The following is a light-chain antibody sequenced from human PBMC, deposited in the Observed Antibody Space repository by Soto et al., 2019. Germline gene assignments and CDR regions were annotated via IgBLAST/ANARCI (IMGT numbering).Light chain of an antibody. CDR1: SSDVGRYNY. Sequence: QSALTQPASVSESPGQSITISCTGTSSDVGRYNYVSWYQQHPGKAPKLMIYEVSNRPSGVSNRFSASKSGNTASLTISGLQAEDEADYYCTSYTSSTTWVFGGGTQLTVL. J-gene: IGLJ3*02. CDR2: EVS. V-gene: IGLV2-14*01. CDR3: TSYTSSTTWV.